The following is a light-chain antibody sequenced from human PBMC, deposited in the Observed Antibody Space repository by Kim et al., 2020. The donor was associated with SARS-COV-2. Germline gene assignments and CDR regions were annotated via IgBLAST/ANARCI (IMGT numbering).Light chain of an antibody. CDR2: GKN. CDR3: NSRDSNDNVV. Sequence: DLGKTVRIPCQGDSLRSYYATWYHQKPGQAPILVIYGKNNRPSGIPDRFSGSSSGNTASLTITGTQAGDEADYYCNSRDSNDNVVFGGGTQLTVL. CDR1: SLRSYY. V-gene: IGLV3-19*01. J-gene: IGLJ2*01.